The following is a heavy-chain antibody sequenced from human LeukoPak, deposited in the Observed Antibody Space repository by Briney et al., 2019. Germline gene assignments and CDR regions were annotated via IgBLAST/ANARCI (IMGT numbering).Heavy chain of an antibody. V-gene: IGHV3-74*01. J-gene: IGHJ4*02. CDR1: GFTFSSYW. CDR3: ARVYCSGGSCYSGYHFDY. CDR2: INSDGSST. D-gene: IGHD2-15*01. Sequence: GGSLRLSCAASGFTFSSYWMHWVRQVPGKGLVWVSRINSDGSSTSYADSVKGRFTISRDNAKNTMYLQMNSLRAEDTAVYYRARVYCSGGSCYSGYHFDYWGQGTLVTVSS.